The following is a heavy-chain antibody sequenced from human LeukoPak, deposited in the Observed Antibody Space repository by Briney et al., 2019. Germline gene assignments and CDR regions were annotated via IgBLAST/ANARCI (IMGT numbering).Heavy chain of an antibody. CDR2: IRKDAGKT. CDR1: GFTFSSYG. Sequence: GGPLRLSCTASGFTFSSYGFHWVRQAPGKGLQWMAFIRKDAGKTYYADSVKGRFSISRDISKNTLYLQMNSLRAEDTAVYYCARVRLGEISGWYIFDDWGQGTLVTVSS. D-gene: IGHD6-19*01. J-gene: IGHJ4*02. CDR3: ARVRLGEISGWYIFDD. V-gene: IGHV3-30*02.